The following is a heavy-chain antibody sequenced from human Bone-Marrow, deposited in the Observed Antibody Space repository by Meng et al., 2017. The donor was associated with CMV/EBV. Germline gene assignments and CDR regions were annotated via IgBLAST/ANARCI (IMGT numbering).Heavy chain of an antibody. D-gene: IGHD3-10*01. CDR1: GGSFSGYY. V-gene: IGHV4-34*01. J-gene: IGHJ4*02. CDR2: INHSGST. Sequence: SETLSLTCAVYGGSFSGYYWSWIRQPPGKGLEWIGEINHSGSTNYNPSLKSRVTISVDTSKNQFSLKLSPVTAADTAVYYCARSGYYGSGSPFDYWGQGTLVTVSS. CDR3: ARSGYYGSGSPFDY.